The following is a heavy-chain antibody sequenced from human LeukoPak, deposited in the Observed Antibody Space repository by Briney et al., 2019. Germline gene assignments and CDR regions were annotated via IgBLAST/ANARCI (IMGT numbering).Heavy chain of an antibody. J-gene: IGHJ4*02. D-gene: IGHD5-18*01. CDR3: ARRINTALVDY. CDR1: GFTFSSYW. V-gene: IGHV3-74*01. Sequence: GGSLRLSCAASGFTFSSYWMHWVRQAPGKGLVWVSRINCDGSSTDYADSVKGRFTISRDNAKNTLYLQMNSLRVEDTAVYYCARRINTALVDYWGQGTLVTVSS. CDR2: INCDGSST.